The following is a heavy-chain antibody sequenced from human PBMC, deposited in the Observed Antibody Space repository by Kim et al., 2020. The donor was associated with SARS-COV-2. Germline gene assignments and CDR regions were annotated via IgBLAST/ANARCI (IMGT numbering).Heavy chain of an antibody. J-gene: IGHJ6*01. CDR3: ARAHSGSYYGDYYYYGMDV. CDR1: GGSFSGYY. CDR2: INHSGST. D-gene: IGHD1-26*01. V-gene: IGHV4-34*01. Sequence: SETLSLTCAVYGGSFSGYYWSWIRQPPGKGLEWIGEINHSGSTNYNPSLKSRVTISVDTSKNQFSLKLSSVTAADTAVYYCARAHSGSYYGDYYYYGMDV.